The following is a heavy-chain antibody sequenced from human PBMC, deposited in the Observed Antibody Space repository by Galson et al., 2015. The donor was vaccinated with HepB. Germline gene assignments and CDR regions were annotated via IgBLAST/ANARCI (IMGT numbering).Heavy chain of an antibody. Sequence: SVKVSCKASGYTFTSYGISWVRQAPGQGLEWMGWINPNSGGTNYAQKFQGWVTMTRDTSISTAYMELSRLRSDDTAVYYCARALTAGKFSWFDPWGQGTLVTVSS. J-gene: IGHJ5*02. V-gene: IGHV1-2*04. CDR1: GYTFTSYG. D-gene: IGHD6-13*01. CDR3: ARALTAGKFSWFDP. CDR2: INPNSGGT.